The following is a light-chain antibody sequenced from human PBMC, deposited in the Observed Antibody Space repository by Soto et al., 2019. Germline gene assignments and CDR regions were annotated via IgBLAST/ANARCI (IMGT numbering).Light chain of an antibody. Sequence: QSVLTQPASVSGSPGQSITISCTGTSSDVGGYNYVSWYQQHPDKAPKLMIYDVTKRPSGVPDRFSGSKSGNTASLTISGLQAEDEADYYCCSYAGTYTEIFGGGTQLTVL. V-gene: IGLV2-11*01. CDR2: DVT. CDR3: CSYAGTYTEI. CDR1: SSDVGGYNY. J-gene: IGLJ2*01.